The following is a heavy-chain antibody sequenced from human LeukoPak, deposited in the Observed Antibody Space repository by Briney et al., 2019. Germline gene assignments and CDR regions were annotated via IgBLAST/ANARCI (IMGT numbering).Heavy chain of an antibody. CDR2: INEDGSYK. CDR3: ARGSTRGXTVVPHDY. J-gene: IGHJ4*02. D-gene: IGHD3-22*01. V-gene: IGHV3-7*01. CDR1: GFTFTSYW. Sequence: GGSLRLSCAVSGFTFTSYWMSWVRQAPGKGLEWVANINEDGSYKYHADSVKGRLTTSRDNAKNTLYLQMNSLRAEDTAVYYCARGSTRGXTVVPHDYWGQGTLVTVSS.